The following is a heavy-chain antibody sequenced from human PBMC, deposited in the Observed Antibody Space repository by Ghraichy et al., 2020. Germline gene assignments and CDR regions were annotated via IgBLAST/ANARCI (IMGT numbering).Heavy chain of an antibody. V-gene: IGHV4-34*01. CDR2: INHSGST. D-gene: IGHD4-17*01. CDR1: GGSFSGYY. J-gene: IGHJ4*02. Sequence: SETLYLTCAVYGGSFSGYYWSWIRQPPGKGLEWIGEINHSGSTNYNPSLKSRVTISVDTSKNQFSLKLSSVTAADTAVYYCAKNYGDYGMVPYYFDYWGQGTLVTVSS. CDR3: AKNYGDYGMVPYYFDY.